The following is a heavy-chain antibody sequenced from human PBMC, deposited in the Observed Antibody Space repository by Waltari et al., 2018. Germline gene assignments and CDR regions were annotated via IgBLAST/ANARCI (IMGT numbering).Heavy chain of an antibody. CDR2: INHSGST. D-gene: IGHD3-10*01. CDR3: VRVWSTSTWFGRLDRLDP. J-gene: IGHJ5*02. Sequence: QVQLQQWGAGLLKPSETLSLTCAVYGGSLTGYYWTWIRQPPGKGLEWIGEINHSGSTNYNSSLKSRVTISVDTSKSQFSLKLTSVTAADTAVYYCVRVWSTSTWFGRLDRLDPWGQGTLVTVHS. CDR1: GGSLTGYY. V-gene: IGHV4-34*01.